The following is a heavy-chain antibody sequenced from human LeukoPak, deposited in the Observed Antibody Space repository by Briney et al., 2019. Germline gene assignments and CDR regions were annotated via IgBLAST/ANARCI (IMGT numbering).Heavy chain of an antibody. CDR2: ISYDGSNK. CDR3: ARGRSNVVVVAATTDLDYMDV. V-gene: IGHV3-30*04. Sequence: GGSLRLSCAASVFTFSSYEMNWVCQAPGKGLEWVAVISYDGSNKYYADSVKGRFTISRDNSKNTRYLQMNSLRAEDTAVYYCARGRSNVVVVAATTDLDYMDVWGKGTTVTVSS. D-gene: IGHD2-15*01. CDR1: VFTFSSYE. J-gene: IGHJ6*03.